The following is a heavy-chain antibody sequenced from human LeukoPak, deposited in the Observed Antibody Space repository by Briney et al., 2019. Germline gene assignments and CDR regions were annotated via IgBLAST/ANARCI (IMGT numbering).Heavy chain of an antibody. J-gene: IGHJ4*02. CDR1: GFTFSNYW. D-gene: IGHD4-17*01. CDR2: ITCCRPDI. CDR3: ARDREDYGDFGY. V-gene: IGHV3-21*01. Sequence: GGSLRLSCAASGFTFSNYWMHWVRQAPGKGLEWVSSITCCRPDITYGDPVTGRFTISRDNAKNSLYLQMNSLRAEDTAVYYCARDREDYGDFGYWGQGTLVTVSS.